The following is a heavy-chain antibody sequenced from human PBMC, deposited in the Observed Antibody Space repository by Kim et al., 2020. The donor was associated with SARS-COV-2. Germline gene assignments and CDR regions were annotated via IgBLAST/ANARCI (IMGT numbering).Heavy chain of an antibody. V-gene: IGHV3-21*01. Sequence: SVKGRFTISRDNAKNSLYLQMNSLRAEDTAVYYCARDRGGYVQGVDAFDIWGLGTMVTVSS. J-gene: IGHJ3*02. D-gene: IGHD5-12*01. CDR3: ARDRGGYVQGVDAFDI.